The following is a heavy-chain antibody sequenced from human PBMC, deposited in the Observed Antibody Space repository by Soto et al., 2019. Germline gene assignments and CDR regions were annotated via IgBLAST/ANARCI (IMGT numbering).Heavy chain of an antibody. J-gene: IGHJ5*02. V-gene: IGHV4-30-4*01. CDR1: GDSITNGDYY. CDR2: IYYNGIT. CDR3: ARGIQEGFDP. Sequence: QVSLQESGPGLVKPSQTLSLTCFVSGDSITNGDYYWSWIRQPPGKDLEWIAYIYYNGITHYNPSLKRRVTISLDPSKNHFSLKMTSVTDTDTAVYSFARGIQEGFDPWGQGTLVTVSS. D-gene: IGHD5-18*01.